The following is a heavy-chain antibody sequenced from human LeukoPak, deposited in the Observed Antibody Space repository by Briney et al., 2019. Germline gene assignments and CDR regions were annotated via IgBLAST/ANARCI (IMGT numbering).Heavy chain of an antibody. CDR2: ISGSGGST. CDR3: AKEVGYYDSSGYYSGYFQH. J-gene: IGHJ1*01. V-gene: IGHV3-23*01. CDR1: GFTFRSYA. Sequence: GGSLRLSCAASGFTFRSYAMNWVRQAPGKGLEWVSAISGSGGSTYYADSVKGRFTISRDNSKNTLYLQMNSLRAEDTAVYYCAKEVGYYDSSGYYSGYFQHWGQGTLVTVSS. D-gene: IGHD3-22*01.